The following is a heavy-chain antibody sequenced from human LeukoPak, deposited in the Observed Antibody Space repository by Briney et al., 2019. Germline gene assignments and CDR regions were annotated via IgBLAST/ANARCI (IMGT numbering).Heavy chain of an antibody. CDR1: GYTFTGHY. J-gene: IGHJ3*02. CDR3: ASEYKYDSSGANAFDI. CDR2: IHPNTGGT. V-gene: IGHV1-2*02. Sequence: GASVKVSCKASGYTFTGHYIHWVRQAPGQGLEWMGWIHPNTGGTKYAQKFQSRVTMTRDTSSSTAYMELSSLRSADTAVYYCASEYKYDSSGANAFDIWGQGTMVTVSS. D-gene: IGHD3-22*01.